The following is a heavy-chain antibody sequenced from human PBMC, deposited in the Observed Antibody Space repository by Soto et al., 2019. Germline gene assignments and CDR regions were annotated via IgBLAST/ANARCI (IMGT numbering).Heavy chain of an antibody. CDR3: ARDYPRQRDDYRRNGMDV. CDR2: IYYTGIT. V-gene: IGHV4-61*01. Sequence: PSETLSLTCTVSGGFVSSARYYWSWIRQPPGKGLEWIGYIYYTGITNYNPSLKSRVTISVDTSKNQFSLNLSSVTAADTAVYYCARDYPRQRDDYRRNGMDVRGQGTTVTGS. CDR1: GGFVSSARYY. D-gene: IGHD3-16*01. J-gene: IGHJ6*02.